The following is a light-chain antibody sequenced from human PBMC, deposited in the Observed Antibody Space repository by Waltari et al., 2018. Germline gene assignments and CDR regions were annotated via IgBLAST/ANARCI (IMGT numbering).Light chain of an antibody. Sequence: SYEVIQPPSVSVSPGQTATITCPGDKLGGSTTSWYQQRPGPSPILITYQSSRRSSGVPERFSGSHSGNTATLTISGTQTVDEADYYCQAWDRDGAVFGDGTKLTVL. CDR1: KLGGST. V-gene: IGLV3-1*01. CDR3: QAWDRDGAV. J-gene: IGLJ2*01. CDR2: QSS.